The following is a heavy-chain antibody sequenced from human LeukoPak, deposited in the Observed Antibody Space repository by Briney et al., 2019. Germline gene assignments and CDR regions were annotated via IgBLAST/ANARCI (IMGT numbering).Heavy chain of an antibody. CDR3: AREAEENYTILTGYLY. D-gene: IGHD3-9*01. CDR2: IYYSGST. CDR1: GGSISSSSYY. V-gene: IGHV4-39*07. J-gene: IGHJ4*02. Sequence: SETLSLTCTVSGGSISSSSYYWGWIRQPPGKGLEWIGSIYYSGSTYYNPSLKSRVTISVDTSKNQFSLKLSSVTAADTAVYYCAREAEENYTILTGYLYWGQGSLVTVSS.